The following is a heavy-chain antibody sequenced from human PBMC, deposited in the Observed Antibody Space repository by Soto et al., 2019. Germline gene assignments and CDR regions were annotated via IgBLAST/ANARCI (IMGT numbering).Heavy chain of an antibody. J-gene: IGHJ4*02. CDR3: VKEYYYDSSGPFDY. CDR1: GFTFSSYA. V-gene: IGHV3-64D*06. Sequence: PGGSLRLSCSASGFTFSSYAMHWVRQAPGKGLEYVSAISSNGGSTYYADSVKGRFTISRDNSKNTLYLQMSSLRAEDTAVYYCVKEYYYDSSGPFDYWGQGTLVTVSS. D-gene: IGHD3-22*01. CDR2: ISSNGGST.